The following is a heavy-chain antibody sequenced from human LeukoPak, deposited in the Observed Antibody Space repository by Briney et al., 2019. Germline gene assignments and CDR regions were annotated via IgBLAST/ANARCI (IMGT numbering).Heavy chain of an antibody. J-gene: IGHJ4*02. V-gene: IGHV3-21*01. Sequence: GGSLRLSCAASGFTFSSYSMNWVRQAPGKGLEWVSSISSSSYIYYADSVKGRFTISRDNAKNSLYLQMNSLRAEDTAVYYCARDEGIQTPINDYWGQGTLVTVSS. CDR1: GFTFSSYS. CDR2: ISSSSYI. CDR3: ARDEGIQTPINDY. D-gene: IGHD6-13*01.